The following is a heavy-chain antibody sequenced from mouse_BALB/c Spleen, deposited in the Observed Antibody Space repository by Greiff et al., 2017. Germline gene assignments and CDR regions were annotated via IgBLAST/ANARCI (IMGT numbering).Heavy chain of an antibody. CDR2: IYPGDGDT. V-gene: IGHV1-87*01. CDR3: AYYYNNAMDY. D-gene: IGHD1-1*01. Sequence: LQESGAELARPGASVKLSCKASGYTFTSYWMQWVKQRPGQGLEWIGAIYPGDGDTRYTQKFKGKATLTADKSSSTAYMQLSSLASEDSAVYYCAYYYNNAMDYWGQGTSVTVSS. J-gene: IGHJ4*01. CDR1: GYTFTSYW.